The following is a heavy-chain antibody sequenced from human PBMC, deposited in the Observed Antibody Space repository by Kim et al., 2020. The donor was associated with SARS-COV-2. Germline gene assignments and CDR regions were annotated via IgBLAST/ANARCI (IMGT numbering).Heavy chain of an antibody. Sequence: SETLSLTCTVSGGSISSSSYYWGWIRQPPGKGLEWIGSIYYSGSTYYNPSLKSRVTISVDTSKNQFSLKLSSVTAADTAVYYCARQAWSGYYFGDWGQGALVTVSS. CDR2: IYYSGST. D-gene: IGHD3-3*01. CDR3: ARQAWSGYYFGD. CDR1: GGSISSSSYY. J-gene: IGHJ4*02. V-gene: IGHV4-39*01.